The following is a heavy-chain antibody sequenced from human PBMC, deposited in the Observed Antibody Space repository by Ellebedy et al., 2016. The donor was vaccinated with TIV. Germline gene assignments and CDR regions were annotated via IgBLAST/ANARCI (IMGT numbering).Heavy chain of an antibody. Sequence: SETLSLXCTVSGGSISSYYWSWIRQPPGKGLEWIGYIYYSGSTNYNPSLKSRVTISVDTSKNQFSLKLSSVTAADTAVYYCARTVYDAFDIWGQGTMVTVSS. CDR1: GGSISSYY. J-gene: IGHJ3*02. V-gene: IGHV4-59*08. D-gene: IGHD2-8*01. CDR2: IYYSGST. CDR3: ARTVYDAFDI.